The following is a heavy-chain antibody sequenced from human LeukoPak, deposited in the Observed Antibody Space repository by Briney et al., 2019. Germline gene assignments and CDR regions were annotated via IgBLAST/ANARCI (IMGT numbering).Heavy chain of an antibody. V-gene: IGHV1-18*01. CDR3: AREGPLGYCSSTSCYSSSSSWYDY. Sequence: ASVKVSCKASGYTFTSYGISWVRQAPGQGLEWMGWISAYNGNTNYAQKLQGRVTMTTDTSTSTAYMELRSLRSEDTAVYYCAREGPLGYCSSTSCYSSSSSWYDYWGQGTLVTVSS. CDR2: ISAYNGNT. J-gene: IGHJ4*02. CDR1: GYTFTSYG. D-gene: IGHD2-2*01.